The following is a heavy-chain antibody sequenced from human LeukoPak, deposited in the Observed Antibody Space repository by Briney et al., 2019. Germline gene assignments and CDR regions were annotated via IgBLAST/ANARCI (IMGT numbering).Heavy chain of an antibody. D-gene: IGHD6-19*01. CDR3: ARNVVSASGWNLDYFDY. Sequence: PSETLSLTCTVSGGSISSGSHYWGWIRQPPGKGLEWIGGIYHSGSTYFNPSLRSRVTVSVDTSNNQFSLKLSSVTAADTVVYYCARNVVSASGWNLDYFDYWGQGTLVTVSS. V-gene: IGHV4-39*01. CDR1: GGSISSGSHY. CDR2: IYHSGST. J-gene: IGHJ4*02.